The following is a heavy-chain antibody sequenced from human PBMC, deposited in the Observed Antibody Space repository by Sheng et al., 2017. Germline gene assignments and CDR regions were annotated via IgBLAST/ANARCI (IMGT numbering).Heavy chain of an antibody. CDR1: GGSISSSSYY. Sequence: QLQLQESGPGLVKPSETLSLTCTVSGGSISSSSYYWGWIRQPPGKGLEWIGSIYYSGSTYYNPSLKSRVTISVDTSKNQFSLKLSSVTAADTAVYYCARRQLVGGFDYWGQGTLVTVSS. CDR3: ARRQLVGGFDY. CDR2: IYYSGST. V-gene: IGHV4-39*07. D-gene: IGHD6-6*01. J-gene: IGHJ4*02.